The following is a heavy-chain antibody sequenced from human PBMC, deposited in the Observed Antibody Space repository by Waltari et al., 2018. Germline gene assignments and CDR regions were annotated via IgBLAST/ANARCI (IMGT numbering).Heavy chain of an antibody. V-gene: IGHV3-30*18. CDR1: GFNFLSYG. CDR3: AKVARVAGYYYTGMDV. D-gene: IGHD6-19*01. CDR2: LSHEGSTK. Sequence: QVLLVESGGGVVQPGRSLRLSCAASGFNFLSYGMHWVRQAPGDGPEWVAVLSHEGSTKYYADSVKGRFTISRDNSMHTLDLQMNNLGHEDTGVYYCAKVARVAGYYYTGMDVWGQGTTVTVSS. J-gene: IGHJ6*02.